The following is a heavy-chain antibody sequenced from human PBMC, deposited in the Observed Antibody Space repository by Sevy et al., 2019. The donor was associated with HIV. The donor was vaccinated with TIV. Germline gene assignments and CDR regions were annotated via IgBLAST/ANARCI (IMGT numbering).Heavy chain of an antibody. Sequence: GGSLRLSCAASGFTFSSYSMNWVRQAPGKGLEWVGRIKSKTDGGTIDYAAPVKGRFTISRDDSKNTLYLQMNSLKTEDTAVYYCSTDPIIVLLVTDGMDVWGQGTTVTVSS. J-gene: IGHJ6*02. V-gene: IGHV3-15*01. CDR2: IKSKTDGGTI. D-gene: IGHD2-8*02. CDR3: STDPIIVLLVTDGMDV. CDR1: GFTFSSYS.